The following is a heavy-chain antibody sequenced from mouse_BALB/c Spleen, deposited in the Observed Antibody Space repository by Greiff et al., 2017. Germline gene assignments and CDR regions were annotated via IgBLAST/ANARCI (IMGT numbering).Heavy chain of an antibody. V-gene: IGHV1-4*01. D-gene: IGHD1-2*01. CDR1: GYTFTSYT. CDR2: INPSSGYT. CDR3: ARDYGYDYYAMDY. Sequence: VQLQESGAELARPGASVKMSCKASGYTFTSYTMHWVKQRPGQGLEWIGYINPSSGYTNYNQKFKDKATLTADKSSSTAYMQLSSLTSEDSAVYYCARDYGYDYYAMDYWGQGTSVTVSA. J-gene: IGHJ4*01.